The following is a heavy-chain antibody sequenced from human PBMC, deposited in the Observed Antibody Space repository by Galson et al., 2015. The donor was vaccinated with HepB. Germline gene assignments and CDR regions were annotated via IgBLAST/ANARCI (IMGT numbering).Heavy chain of an antibody. CDR3: ARDLGHGGDSDF. D-gene: IGHD4-23*01. CDR2: LHYSGIA. Sequence: TLSLTCTVSGASLTNTNFHWGWIRQPPGKGLEWIGSLHYSGIANYNPSLKSRHTISRDTSKNQFFLKLTSVTAADTAVYYCARDLGHGGDSDFWGQGILVTVSS. V-gene: IGHV4-39*07. CDR1: GASLTNTNFH. J-gene: IGHJ4*02.